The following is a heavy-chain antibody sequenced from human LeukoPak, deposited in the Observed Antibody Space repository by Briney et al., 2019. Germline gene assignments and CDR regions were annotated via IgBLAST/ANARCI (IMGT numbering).Heavy chain of an antibody. CDR1: GFTFSNYG. V-gene: IGHV3-30*18. D-gene: IGHD4-23*01. CDR2: ISYDGDNK. J-gene: IGHJ4*02. Sequence: GGSLRLSCAASGFTFSNYGMHWVRQAPGKGLEWVALISYDGDNKYYSDSMKGRFTISRDNSKNTLYLQMNSLRAEDTAVYYCAKDIDYGGANWGQGTLVIVSS. CDR3: AKDIDYGGAN.